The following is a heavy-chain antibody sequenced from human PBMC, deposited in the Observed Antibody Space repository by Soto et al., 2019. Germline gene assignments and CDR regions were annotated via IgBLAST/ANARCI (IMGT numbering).Heavy chain of an antibody. CDR3: AKPPGIAAAGTTYYYYGMDV. Sequence: GGSLRLSCAASGFTFSSYAISWVRQAPGKGLEWVSAISVSGGSTYYADSVKGRFTISRDNSKNTLYLQMNSLRAEDTAVYYCAKPPGIAAAGTTYYYYGMDVWGQGTTVTVSS. CDR2: ISVSGGST. D-gene: IGHD6-13*01. V-gene: IGHV3-23*01. J-gene: IGHJ6*02. CDR1: GFTFSSYA.